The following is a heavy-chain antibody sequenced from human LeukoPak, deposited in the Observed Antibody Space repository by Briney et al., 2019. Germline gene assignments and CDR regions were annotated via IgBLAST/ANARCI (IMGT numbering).Heavy chain of an antibody. D-gene: IGHD6-19*01. J-gene: IGHJ6*03. Sequence: SETLSLTCTVSGYSISSGYYWGWIRQPPGKGLEWIGSIYHSGSTYYNPSLKSRVTISVDTSKNQFSLKLSSVTAADTAVYYCARFSSGWYGHYYYYMDVWGKGTTVTISS. CDR3: ARFSSGWYGHYYYYMDV. V-gene: IGHV4-38-2*02. CDR2: IYHSGST. CDR1: GYSISSGYY.